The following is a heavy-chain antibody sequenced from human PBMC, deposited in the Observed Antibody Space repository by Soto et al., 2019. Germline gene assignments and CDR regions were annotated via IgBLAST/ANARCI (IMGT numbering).Heavy chain of an antibody. V-gene: IGHV4-34*01. J-gene: IGHJ4*02. CDR1: GGSFSGYY. CDR3: ARGQRDFDWLLLAFDY. Sequence: QVQLQQWGAGLLKPSETLSLTCAVYGGSFSGYYWSWIRQPPGKGLEWIGEINHSGSTNYNPSLKSRGTISVDTSKNQFSLKLSSVTAADTAVYYGARGQRDFDWLLLAFDYWGQGTLVTVSS. D-gene: IGHD3-9*01. CDR2: INHSGST.